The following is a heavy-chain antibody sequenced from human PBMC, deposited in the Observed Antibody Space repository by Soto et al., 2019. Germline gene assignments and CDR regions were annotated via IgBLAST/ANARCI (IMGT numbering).Heavy chain of an antibody. Sequence: PSETLSLTCAVYGGSFGGYYWSWIRQPPGKGLEWIGEINHSGSTNYNPSLKSRVTISVDTSKNQFSLKLSSVTAADTAVYYCARRWENYCSGGSCYPWSYYYYYMDVWGKGTTVTVSS. CDR1: GGSFGGYY. D-gene: IGHD2-15*01. CDR3: ARRWENYCSGGSCYPWSYYYYYMDV. J-gene: IGHJ6*03. CDR2: INHSGST. V-gene: IGHV4-34*01.